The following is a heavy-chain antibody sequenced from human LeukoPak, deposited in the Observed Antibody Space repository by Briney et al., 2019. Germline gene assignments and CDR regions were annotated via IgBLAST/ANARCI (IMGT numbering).Heavy chain of an antibody. D-gene: IGHD6-13*01. J-gene: IGHJ4*02. CDR1: GFSLSTSGMC. V-gene: IGHV2-70*11. CDR3: ARTRPGYSSSWYDY. CDR2: IDWDDDK. Sequence: SGPTLVNPTQTLTLTCTFSGFSLSTSGMCMSWIRQPPGKALEWLARIDWDDDKYYSTSLKTRLTISKDTSKNQVVLTMTNMDPVDTATYYCARTRPGYSSSWYDYWGQGTLVTVSS.